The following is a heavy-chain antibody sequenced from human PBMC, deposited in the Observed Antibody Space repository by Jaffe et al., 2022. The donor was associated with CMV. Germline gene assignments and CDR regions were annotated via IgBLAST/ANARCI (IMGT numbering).Heavy chain of an antibody. CDR1: GGSISSSSYY. D-gene: IGHD3-22*01. Sequence: QLQLQESGPGLVKPSETLSLTCTVSGGSISSSSYYWGWIRQPPGKGLEWIGSIYYSGSTYYNPSLKSRVTISVDTSKNQFSLKLSSVTAADTAVYYCARTSMGPYDSSGLSAFDIWGQGTMVTVSS. J-gene: IGHJ3*02. V-gene: IGHV4-39*01. CDR2: IYYSGST. CDR3: ARTSMGPYDSSGLSAFDI.